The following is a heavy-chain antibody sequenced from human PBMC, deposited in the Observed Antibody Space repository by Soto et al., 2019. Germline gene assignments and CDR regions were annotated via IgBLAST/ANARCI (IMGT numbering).Heavy chain of an antibody. D-gene: IGHD2-21*01. V-gene: IGHV1-46*03. Sequence: QVQLVQSGAEVKKPGASVKVSCKASGNTFSNYYIHWVRQAPGKGLEWMGTINPSGGHTTYAQKFLGRVTMTRDTSTSTLYMELTSLRSEDTAVYYCARGGHVVVVIAAFDYWGQGTLVTVSS. CDR3: ARGGHVVVVIAAFDY. CDR2: INPSGGHT. CDR1: GNTFSNYY. J-gene: IGHJ4*02.